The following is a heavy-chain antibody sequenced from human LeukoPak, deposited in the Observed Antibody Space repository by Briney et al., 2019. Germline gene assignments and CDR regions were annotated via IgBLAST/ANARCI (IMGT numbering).Heavy chain of an antibody. Sequence: PGGSLRLSCAASGFTFSSYGMHWVRQAPGKGLEWVAVIWYDGNSKYYADSVKGRFIISRDNSKNTLYLQMNSLRAEDTAVYYCAKDLHYYDRSGYGFIHYWGRGTLVTVSS. CDR3: AKDLHYYDRSGYGFIHY. V-gene: IGHV3-33*06. CDR1: GFTFSSYG. J-gene: IGHJ4*02. CDR2: IWYDGNSK. D-gene: IGHD3-22*01.